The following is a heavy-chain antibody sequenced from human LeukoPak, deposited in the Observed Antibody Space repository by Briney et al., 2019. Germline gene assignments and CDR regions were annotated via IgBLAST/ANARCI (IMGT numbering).Heavy chain of an antibody. Sequence: PSETLSLTCTVSGGSISSGSYYWSWIRQPAGKGLEWIGRIYTSGSTNYNPSLKSRVTISVDTSKNQFSLKLSSVTAADTAVYYCAREPYLYPLHDAFDIWGQGTMVTVSS. CDR2: IYTSGST. D-gene: IGHD2-2*01. CDR1: GGSISSGSYY. J-gene: IGHJ3*02. CDR3: AREPYLYPLHDAFDI. V-gene: IGHV4-61*02.